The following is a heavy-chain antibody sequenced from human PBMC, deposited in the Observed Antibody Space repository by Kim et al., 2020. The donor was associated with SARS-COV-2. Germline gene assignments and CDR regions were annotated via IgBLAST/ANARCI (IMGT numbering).Heavy chain of an antibody. J-gene: IGHJ4*02. CDR3: ARDWYYDYVWGSW. D-gene: IGHD3-16*01. V-gene: IGHV3-48*03. Sequence: YADSVKGRFTISRDNAKNSLYLKMNSLRAEDTAVYYCARDWYYDYVWGSWGGQGTLVTVSS.